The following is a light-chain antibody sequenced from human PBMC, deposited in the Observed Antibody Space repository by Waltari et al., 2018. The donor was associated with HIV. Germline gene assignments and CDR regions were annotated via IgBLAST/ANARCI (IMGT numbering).Light chain of an antibody. CDR2: GAS. Sequence: EIVMTQSPATLSVSPGERATLSCRTSQSVSSNLAWYQQKPGQAPRLLIYGASTRATDIPARFSGSGSGTEFTLTISSLQSEDFAVYYCHQYYSSPLTLGGGTKMEI. CDR1: QSVSSN. V-gene: IGKV3-15*01. J-gene: IGKJ4*01. CDR3: HQYYSSPLT.